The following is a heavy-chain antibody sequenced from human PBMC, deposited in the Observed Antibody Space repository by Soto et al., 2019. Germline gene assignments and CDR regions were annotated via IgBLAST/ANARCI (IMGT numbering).Heavy chain of an antibody. D-gene: IGHD4-4*01. CDR3: AKDIKYSNPIYYYYYYYMDV. CDR2: ISYDGSNK. V-gene: IGHV3-30*18. J-gene: IGHJ6*03. Sequence: GGSLRLSCAASGFTFSSYGMHWVRQAPGKGLEWVAVISYDGSNKYYADSVKGRFTISRDNSKNTLYLQMNSLRAEDTAVYYCAKDIKYSNPIYYYYYYYMDVWGKGTTVTVSS. CDR1: GFTFSSYG.